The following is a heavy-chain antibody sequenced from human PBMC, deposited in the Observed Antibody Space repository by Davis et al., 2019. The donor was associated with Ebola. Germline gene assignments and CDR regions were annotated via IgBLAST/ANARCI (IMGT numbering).Heavy chain of an antibody. CDR3: TRGKWFDP. CDR1: GNTISTYT. V-gene: IGHV1-69*08. J-gene: IGHJ5*02. CDR2: VIPILGTA. Sequence: SVKVSCKASGNTISTYTIDWVRQAPGQGLEWMGRVIPILGTADYAQRFQGRVTITADTSTHTAYMELSRLRSDDTAMYYCTRGKWFDPWGQGTLVSVSS.